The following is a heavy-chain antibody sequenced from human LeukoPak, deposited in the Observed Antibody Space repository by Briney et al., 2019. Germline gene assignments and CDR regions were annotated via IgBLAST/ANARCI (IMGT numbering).Heavy chain of an antibody. CDR1: GFTFSSYW. CDR2: IKQDGSEK. V-gene: IGHV3-7*01. J-gene: IGHJ4*02. Sequence: PGGSLRLSCAASGFTFSSYWMSWVRQAPGKGLEWVANIKQDGSEKYYVGSVKGRFTISRDNAKNSVYLQMNNLGAEDTAVYYCATDPASYCTSSTCDFDYWGQGTLVTVSS. D-gene: IGHD2-8*01. CDR3: ATDPASYCTSSTCDFDY.